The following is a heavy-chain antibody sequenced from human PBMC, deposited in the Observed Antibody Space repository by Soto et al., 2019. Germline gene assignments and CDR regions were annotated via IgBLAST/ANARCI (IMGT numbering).Heavy chain of an antibody. CDR1: GFTFSRYW. V-gene: IGHV3-7*03. J-gene: IGHJ6*02. CDR2: IKGDGSER. CDR3: ARDGCTSASCDIYGMDV. D-gene: IGHD2-2*02. Sequence: GGSLRLSCAASGFTFSRYWMSWVRQAPGKGLVWVANIKGDGSERHYVDSVKGRFIISRDNAKNSLFLQMNSLRVEDTAVYYCARDGCTSASCDIYGMDVWGQGTTVTVSS.